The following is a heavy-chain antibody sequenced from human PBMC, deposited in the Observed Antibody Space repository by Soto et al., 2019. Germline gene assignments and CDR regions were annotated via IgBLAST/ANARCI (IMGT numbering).Heavy chain of an antibody. D-gene: IGHD1-26*01. J-gene: IGHJ6*02. CDR3: ARDREVKYYGMDV. CDR2: INPNNRGT. Sequence: PGQGLEWMGWINPNNRGTNYAKHFQGRATMNRDTSTSTACRWLSRLRSDDTAMYYWARDREVKYYGMDVWGQGTRVTVS. V-gene: IGHV1-2*02.